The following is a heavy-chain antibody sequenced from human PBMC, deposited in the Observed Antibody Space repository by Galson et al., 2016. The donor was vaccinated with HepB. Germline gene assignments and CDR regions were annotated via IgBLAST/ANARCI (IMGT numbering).Heavy chain of an antibody. Sequence: SLRLSCAASGFTFSDYYMSWIRQAPGKGLEWVSYISSSGSPIYYADSVKGRFTISRDNAKNSLYLQTNSLRAEDTAVYYCARVDSAMAYYFDYWGQGTLVTVSS. CDR3: ARVDSAMAYYFDY. D-gene: IGHD5-18*01. CDR1: GFTFSDYY. V-gene: IGHV3-11*01. CDR2: ISSSGSPI. J-gene: IGHJ4*02.